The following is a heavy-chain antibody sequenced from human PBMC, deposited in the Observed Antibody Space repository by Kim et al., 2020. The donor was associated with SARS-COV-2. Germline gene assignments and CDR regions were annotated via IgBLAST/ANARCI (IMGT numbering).Heavy chain of an antibody. D-gene: IGHD2-15*01. Sequence: SETLSLTCTVSGGSVSSGSYYWSWIRQPPGKGLEWIGYIYYSGSTNYNPSLKSRVTISVDTSKNQFSLKLSSVTAADTAVYYCARVGYCSGGSCFPQTHNWFDPWGQGTLVTVSS. CDR1: GGSVSSGSYY. J-gene: IGHJ5*02. CDR3: ARVGYCSGGSCFPQTHNWFDP. V-gene: IGHV4-61*01. CDR2: IYYSGST.